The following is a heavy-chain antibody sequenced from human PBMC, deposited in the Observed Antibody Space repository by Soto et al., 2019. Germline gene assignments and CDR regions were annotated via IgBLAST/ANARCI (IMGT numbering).Heavy chain of an antibody. J-gene: IGHJ4*02. V-gene: IGHV3-33*01. CDR2: IWYDGSNK. D-gene: IGHD5-12*01. CDR1: GFTFSSYG. CDR3: ARDFSGVATIGGY. Sequence: QVQLVESGGGVVQPGRSLRLSCAASGFTFSSYGMHWVRQAPGKGLEWVAVIWYDGSNKYYADSVKGRFTISRDNSKNTLYLQMNSLRAEDTAVYYGARDFSGVATIGGYWGQGTLVTVSS.